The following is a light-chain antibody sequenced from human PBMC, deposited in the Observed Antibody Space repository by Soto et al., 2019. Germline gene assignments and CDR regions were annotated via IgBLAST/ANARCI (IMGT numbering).Light chain of an antibody. CDR1: QGIRNQ. CDR3: LQDDNYPLT. J-gene: IGKJ4*01. V-gene: IGKV1-6*01. Sequence: AIQVTQSPSSVSASVGDRVTITCRASQGIRNQLSWYQQKPGKAPKFLIFAASNLQSEVPSRFSGSGYGTDFTLTISSLQPEDFGTYYCLQDDNYPLTFGGGTKVDIK. CDR2: AAS.